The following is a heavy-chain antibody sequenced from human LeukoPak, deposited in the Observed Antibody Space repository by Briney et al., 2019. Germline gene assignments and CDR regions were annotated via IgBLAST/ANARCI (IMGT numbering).Heavy chain of an antibody. V-gene: IGHV1-2*02. J-gene: IGHJ4*02. CDR1: GYTFTGYY. CDR3: ARGSIVGATFDYFDY. Sequence: ASVKVSCKASGYTFTGYYMHWVRQAPGQGLEWMGWINPNSGGTDYAQKFQGRVTMTGDTSISTAYMDLSRLRSDDTAVYYCARGSIVGATFDYFDYWGQGTLVTVSS. D-gene: IGHD1-26*01. CDR2: INPNSGGT.